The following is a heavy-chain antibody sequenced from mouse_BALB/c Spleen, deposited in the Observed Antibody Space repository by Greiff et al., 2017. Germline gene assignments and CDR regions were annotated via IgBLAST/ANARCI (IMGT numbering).Heavy chain of an antibody. V-gene: IGHV3-2*02. CDR1: GYSITSDYA. CDR2: ISYSGST. D-gene: IGHD2-2*01. CDR3: ARGDYGYDSYAMDY. Sequence: EVMLVESGPGLVKPSQSLSLTCTATGYSITSDYAWNWIRQFPGNKLEWMGYISYSGSTSYNPSLKSRTSITRDTSNNQFFLQSNSVTTEDTATYYCARGDYGYDSYAMDYWGQGTSVTVSS. J-gene: IGHJ4*01.